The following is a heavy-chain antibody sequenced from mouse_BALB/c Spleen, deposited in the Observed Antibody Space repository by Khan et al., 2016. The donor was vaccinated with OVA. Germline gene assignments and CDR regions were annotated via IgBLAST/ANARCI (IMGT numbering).Heavy chain of an antibody. CDR1: GYAFTSYY. D-gene: IGHD1-1*02. CDR3: TRTGYGSPFAY. CDR2: INPNNGDT. J-gene: IGHJ3*01. Sequence: QVQLKQSGAELVKPGASVKLSCKASGYAFTSYYMYWVKQRPGQGLEWIGGINPNNGDTYFNENFKDKAALTVDKSSSSAYMQLSSLTSEDSAVYDCTRTGYGSPFAYWGQGTLVTVSA. V-gene: IGHV1-53*01.